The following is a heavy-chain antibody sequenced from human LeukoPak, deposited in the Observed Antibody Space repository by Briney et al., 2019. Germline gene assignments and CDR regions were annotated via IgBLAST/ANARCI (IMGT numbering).Heavy chain of an antibody. CDR1: GYSISSGYY. Sequence: SETLSLTCTVSGYSISSGYYWGWIRQPPGKGLGWIGSIYHSGSTYYNPSLKSRVTISVDTSKNQFSLKLSSVTAADTAVYYCARDPSRYCSGGSCYPYWGQGTLVTVSS. D-gene: IGHD2-15*01. V-gene: IGHV4-38-2*02. CDR3: ARDPSRYCSGGSCYPY. CDR2: IYHSGST. J-gene: IGHJ4*02.